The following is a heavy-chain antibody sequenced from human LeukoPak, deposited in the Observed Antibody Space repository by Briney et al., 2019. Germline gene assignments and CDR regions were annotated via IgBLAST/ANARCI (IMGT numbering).Heavy chain of an antibody. CDR2: IIPIFGTA. V-gene: IGHV1-69*01. J-gene: IGHJ5*02. D-gene: IGHD2-2*01. CDR1: GGTFSSYA. CDR3: ARAQEPYCSSTSCPKSWFDP. Sequence: ASVKVSCKASGGTFSSYAISWVRQAPGQGLEWMGGIIPIFGTANYAQKFQGRVTITADESTSTAYMEVSSLRSEDTAVYYCARAQEPYCSSTSCPKSWFDPWGQGTLVTVSS.